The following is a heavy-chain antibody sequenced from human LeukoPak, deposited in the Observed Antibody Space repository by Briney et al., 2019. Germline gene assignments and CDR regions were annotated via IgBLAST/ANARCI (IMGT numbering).Heavy chain of an antibody. CDR2: IHYSGST. CDR3: ARTTEGGYTYGYFYYYYMDV. CDR1: GGSISSYY. Sequence: SETLSLTCTVSGGSISSYYWSWIRQPPGKGLEWIGYIHYSGSTNYNPSLKSRVTISVNTSKNQFSLKLSSVTAADTAVYYCARTTEGGYTYGYFYYYYMDVWGKGTTVTISS. D-gene: IGHD5-18*01. J-gene: IGHJ6*03. V-gene: IGHV4-59*01.